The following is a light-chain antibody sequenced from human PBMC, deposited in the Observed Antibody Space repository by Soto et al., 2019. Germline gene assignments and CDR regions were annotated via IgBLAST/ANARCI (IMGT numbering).Light chain of an antibody. V-gene: IGKV3-20*01. CDR2: GAS. CDR1: QSVSSN. CDR3: QQYAMAPRT. J-gene: IGKJ1*01. Sequence: IGMTQSPATLSVYPGERATLYCRASQSVSSNLAWYQQKPGQAPRLLIYGASSRATGIPDRFSGSGSGTDFTLTISRLEPEDFAVYYCQQYAMAPRTFGQGTNVDIK.